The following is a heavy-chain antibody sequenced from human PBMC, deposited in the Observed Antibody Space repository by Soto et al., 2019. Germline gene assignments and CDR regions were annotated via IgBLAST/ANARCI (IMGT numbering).Heavy chain of an antibody. J-gene: IGHJ6*02. D-gene: IGHD3-10*01. CDR1: GGSFSGYY. CDR3: ARVSGISYYGMDV. Sequence: SENLSLTCAVYGGSFSGYYWSWIRQPPGKGLEWIGEINHSGSTNYNPSLKSRVTISVDTSKNQFSLKLSSVTAADTAVYYCARVSGISYYGMDVWCQGTTVT. CDR2: INHSGST. V-gene: IGHV4-34*01.